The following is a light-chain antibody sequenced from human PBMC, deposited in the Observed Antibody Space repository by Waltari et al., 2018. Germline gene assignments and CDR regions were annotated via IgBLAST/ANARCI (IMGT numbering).Light chain of an antibody. CDR3: QKYGTIPAT. CDR1: QSVRRT. CDR2: DAS. V-gene: IGKV3-20*01. Sequence: EIVLTQSPGTLSLSPGGRATLSCRASQSVRRTLAWYQQKPGQAPRLLIYDASSRATGIPDRFSGSGSGTDFSLTISRLEPEDFAVYYCQKYGTIPATFGQGTKVEI. J-gene: IGKJ1*01.